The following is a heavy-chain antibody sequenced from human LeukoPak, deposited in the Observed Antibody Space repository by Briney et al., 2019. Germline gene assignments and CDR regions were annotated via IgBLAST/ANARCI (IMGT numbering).Heavy chain of an antibody. D-gene: IGHD3-9*01. Sequence: SETLSLTCTVSGGSISSSNYYWAWIRQPPGKGLGWIGNIYYSGSTYYNPSLNSRITMSIDTSKNRFSLRLSSVTAADTAVYYCARDFIVRDYDILTGYFDYWGQGTLVTVSS. V-gene: IGHV4-39*02. J-gene: IGHJ4*02. CDR3: ARDFIVRDYDILTGYFDY. CDR1: GGSISSSNYY. CDR2: IYYSGST.